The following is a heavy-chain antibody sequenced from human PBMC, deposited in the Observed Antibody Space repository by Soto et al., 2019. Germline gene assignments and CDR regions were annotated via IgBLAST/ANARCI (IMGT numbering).Heavy chain of an antibody. D-gene: IGHD3-10*01. V-gene: IGHV4-39*01. J-gene: IGHJ3*02. CDR2: IYYSGST. CDR3: ARQMVRGVIPGDYAFDI. CDR1: GGSISSSSYY. Sequence: QLQLQESGPGLVKPSETLSLTCTVSGGSISSSSYYWGWIRQPPGKGLEWIGSIYYSGSTYYNPSLKSRVTISVDTSKNQFSLKLSSVTAADTAVYYCARQMVRGVIPGDYAFDIWGQGTMVTVSS.